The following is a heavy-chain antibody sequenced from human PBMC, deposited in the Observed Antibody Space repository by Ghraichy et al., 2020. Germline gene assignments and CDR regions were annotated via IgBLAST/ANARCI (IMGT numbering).Heavy chain of an antibody. D-gene: IGHD2-15*01. Sequence: GGSLRLSCAGSGFTFSNYAMSWVRRAPGEGLEWVSTIGGKYGPTNYADSVKGRFTISRDNSKNTLYLQMNSLRVEDTAVYYCAKAWGYCSGGACPSYNWFAPSGHGTLVTVSS. CDR1: GFTFSNYA. CDR2: IGGKYGPT. J-gene: IGHJ5*02. CDR3: AKAWGYCSGGACPSYNWFAP. V-gene: IGHV3-23*01.